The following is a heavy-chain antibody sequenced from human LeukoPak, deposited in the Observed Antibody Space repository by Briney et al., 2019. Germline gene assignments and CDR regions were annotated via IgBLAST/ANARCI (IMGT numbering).Heavy chain of an antibody. CDR2: ISWNSGSI. CDR3: AKDIREYSSGLPDAFDI. J-gene: IGHJ3*02. V-gene: IGHV3-9*03. Sequence: PGGSLRLSCAASGFTFSSYDMHWVRQAPGKGLEWVSGISWNSGSIGYADSVKGRFTISRDNAKNSLYLQMNSLRAEDMALYYCAKDIREYSSGLPDAFDIWGQGTMVTVSS. CDR1: GFTFSSYD. D-gene: IGHD6-19*01.